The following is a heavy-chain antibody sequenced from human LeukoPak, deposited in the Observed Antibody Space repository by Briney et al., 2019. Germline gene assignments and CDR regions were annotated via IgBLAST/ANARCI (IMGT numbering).Heavy chain of an antibody. CDR2: IIPIFSTA. V-gene: IGHV1-69*05. CDR3: ARVVLGYDFWSGYYTGSTPYYFDY. D-gene: IGHD3-3*01. J-gene: IGHJ4*02. Sequence: SVKVSCKASGGTFSSYAISWVRQAPGQGLEWMGGIIPIFSTANYAQKFQGRVTITTDESTSTAYMELSSLRPEDTAVYYYARVVLGYDFWSGYYTGSTPYYFDYWGQGTLVTVSS. CDR1: GGTFSSYA.